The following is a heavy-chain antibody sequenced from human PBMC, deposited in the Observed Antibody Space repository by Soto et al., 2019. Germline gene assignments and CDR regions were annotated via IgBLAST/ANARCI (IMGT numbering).Heavy chain of an antibody. CDR2: ISSSSSYI. J-gene: IGHJ6*03. D-gene: IGHD3-3*01. Sequence: EVQLVESGGGLVKPGGSLRLSCAASGFTFSSYSMNWVRQAPGKGLEWVSSISSSSSYIYYADSVKGRFTISRDNAKNSLYLQMNSLRAEDTAVYYCARDAPRDSDFWSGYYYYYMDVWGKGTTVTVSS. CDR3: ARDAPRDSDFWSGYYYYYMDV. CDR1: GFTFSSYS. V-gene: IGHV3-21*01.